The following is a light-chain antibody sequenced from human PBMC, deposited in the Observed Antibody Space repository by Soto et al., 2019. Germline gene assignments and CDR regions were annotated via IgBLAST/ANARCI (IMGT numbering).Light chain of an antibody. Sequence: QSALTQPASVSGSPGQRITISCTGTSSDVGGYNYVSWYQQHPGKAPKLMFYDVSNRPSGVSSRFSASKSGNTASLTISGLHAEDEADYYCSSYTSISLYVFGTGTKVTVL. J-gene: IGLJ1*01. V-gene: IGLV2-14*01. CDR1: SSDVGGYNY. CDR2: DVS. CDR3: SSYTSISLYV.